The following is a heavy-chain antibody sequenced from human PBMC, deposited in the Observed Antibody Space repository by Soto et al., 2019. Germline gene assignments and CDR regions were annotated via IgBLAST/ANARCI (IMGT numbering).Heavy chain of an antibody. V-gene: IGHV3-23*01. CDR2: IRGDGGAT. CDR1: GFTLSDYD. Sequence: DVHLLESGGGLVQPGGSLRLSCVASGFTLSDYDMGWVRQAPGKGLEWVSLIRGDGGATYYARSLEGRLTISRDTSENTLYLQMNSLRVEDTALYSCAKDRRGGEYPAFDLWGQGTVVTVSS. J-gene: IGHJ3*01. D-gene: IGHD2-21*01. CDR3: AKDRRGGEYPAFDL.